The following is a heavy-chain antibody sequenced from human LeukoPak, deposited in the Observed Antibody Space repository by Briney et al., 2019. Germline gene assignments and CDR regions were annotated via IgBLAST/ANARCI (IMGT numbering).Heavy chain of an antibody. J-gene: IGHJ4*02. D-gene: IGHD3-9*01. Sequence: GGSLRLSCAASGFTFSSYEMNWVRQAPGKGLEWVSYISSSGSTIYYADSVKGRFTISRDNAKNSLYLQMNSLRAEDTAVYYCAARYFDWLSTGTGCYFDYWGQGTLVTVSS. V-gene: IGHV3-48*03. CDR2: ISSSGSTI. CDR1: GFTFSSYE. CDR3: AARYFDWLSTGTGCYFDY.